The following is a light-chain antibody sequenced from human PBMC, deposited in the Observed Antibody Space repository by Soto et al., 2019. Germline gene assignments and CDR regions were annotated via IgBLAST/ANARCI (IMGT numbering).Light chain of an antibody. CDR3: QQYNNWSRT. V-gene: IGKV3-15*01. Sequence: EIVMTQSPATLSVSPGERATLSCRASQSVSNNLAWYQQKPGQAPRLLIYGASTRATGIPARFSGSGSGTEFTLTISSLQSEDFAVYYCQQYNNWSRTFGQGTKVEIK. CDR2: GAS. CDR1: QSVSNN. J-gene: IGKJ1*01.